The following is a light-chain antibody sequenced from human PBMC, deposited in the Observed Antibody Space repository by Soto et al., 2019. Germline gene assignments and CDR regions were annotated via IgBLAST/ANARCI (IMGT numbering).Light chain of an antibody. CDR2: GIS. CDR3: QQYSSWPLT. J-gene: IGKJ4*01. CDR1: QSIKNN. V-gene: IGKV3-15*01. Sequence: IVMTQSPATLSVSPGERATLSCRASQSIKNNYLAWYQQKPGQAPRLLMYGISIRATGFPARFSASGSGTEFTLTISSLQSEDVAVYYCQQYSSWPLTFGGGTKVEIK.